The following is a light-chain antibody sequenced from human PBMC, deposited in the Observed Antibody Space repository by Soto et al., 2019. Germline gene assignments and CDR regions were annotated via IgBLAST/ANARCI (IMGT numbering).Light chain of an antibody. CDR3: QQSYSTPYT. J-gene: IGKJ2*01. CDR1: QSISSY. Sequence: DIQMTPSPSSLYASVGDRVTITCRASQSISSYLNWYQQKPGTAHKLLIYAASNLQSGVPSRFSDSGSGTDFTLAISSLQPEDFATYYCQQSYSTPYTFGRGPKLEI. CDR2: AAS. V-gene: IGKV1-39*01.